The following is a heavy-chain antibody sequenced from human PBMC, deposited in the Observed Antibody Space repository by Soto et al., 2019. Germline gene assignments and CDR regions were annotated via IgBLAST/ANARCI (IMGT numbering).Heavy chain of an antibody. CDR1: GCTLRSYR. Sequence: PLRISSPACGCTLRSYRMNWVRQAPGKGLEWVAVIWYDGSNKYYAAYVKGRLTISRDNYKNTLYLQMNSLRAEDTAVYYCAREANPVLNGMDVWGQGITVPVSS. V-gene: IGHV3-33*01. CDR2: IWYDGSNK. J-gene: IGHJ6*02. CDR3: AREANPVLNGMDV.